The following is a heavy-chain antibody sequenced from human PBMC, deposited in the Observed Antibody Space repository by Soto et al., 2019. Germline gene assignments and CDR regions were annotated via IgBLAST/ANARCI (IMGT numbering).Heavy chain of an antibody. CDR1: GYTFTSYG. J-gene: IGHJ4*02. D-gene: IGHD3-10*01. CDR3: ARDYYGSSEGSEFDY. Sequence: ASVKVSCKASGYTFTSYGISWVRQAPGQGLEWMGWISAYNGNTNYAQKLQGRVTMTTDTSTSTAYMELRSLRSDDTAVYYCARDYYGSSEGSEFDYWGQGTLVTVSS. CDR2: ISAYNGNT. V-gene: IGHV1-18*01.